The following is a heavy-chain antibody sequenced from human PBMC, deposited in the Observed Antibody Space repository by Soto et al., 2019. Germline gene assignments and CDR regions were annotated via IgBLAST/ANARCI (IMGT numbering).Heavy chain of an antibody. V-gene: IGHV3-74*03. D-gene: IGHD2-2*01. CDR1: EFTFTLYW. CDR2: VNSDGTGT. J-gene: IGHJ6*02. CDR3: ARSDQRRPLIREEQGSDMDV. Sequence: HPGGSLRLSCEASEFTFTLYWMHWVRQAPGKGLVWVLRVNSDGTGTMYADSVKGRFTVSRDNAKNSVFLQMDSLRAVDAGVYFCARSDQRRPLIREEQGSDMDVWGPGTTVTVSS.